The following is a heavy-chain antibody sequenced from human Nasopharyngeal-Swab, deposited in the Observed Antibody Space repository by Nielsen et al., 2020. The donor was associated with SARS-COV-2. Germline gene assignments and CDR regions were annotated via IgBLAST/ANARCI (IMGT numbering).Heavy chain of an antibody. V-gene: IGHV1-69*13. J-gene: IGHJ6*03. CDR3: ARDSFVVVPAAIPYYYYYMDV. D-gene: IGHD2-2*01. Sequence: SVKVSCKASGGTFSSYAISWVRQAPGQGLEWMGGIIPIFGTANYAQKFQGRVTITADESTSTAYMELSSLRSEDTAVYYCARDSFVVVPAAIPYYYYYMDVWGKGTTVTASS. CDR1: GGTFSSYA. CDR2: IIPIFGTA.